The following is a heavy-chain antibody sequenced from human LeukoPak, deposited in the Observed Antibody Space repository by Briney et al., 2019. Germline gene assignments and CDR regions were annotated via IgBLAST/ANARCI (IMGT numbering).Heavy chain of an antibody. Sequence: SETLSLTCTVSGGSISSGGYYWSWIRRHPGKGLEWIGYIYYSGSTYYNPSLKSRVTISVDTSKNQFSLKLSSVTAADTAVYYCARVHYYDSSGYYPNVGAFDIWGQGTMVTVSS. CDR3: ARVHYYDSSGYYPNVGAFDI. CDR2: IYYSGST. CDR1: GGSISSGGYY. D-gene: IGHD3-22*01. J-gene: IGHJ3*02. V-gene: IGHV4-31*03.